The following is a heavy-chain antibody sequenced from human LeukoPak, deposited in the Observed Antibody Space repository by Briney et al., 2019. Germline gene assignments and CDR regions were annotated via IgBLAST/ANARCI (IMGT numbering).Heavy chain of an antibody. CDR2: TYYRSKWYT. CDR3: ARIKQQLADY. CDR1: GDSVSSNSVA. J-gene: IGHJ4*02. Sequence: SQTLSLTCAISGDSVSSNSVAWNWIRQSPSRGLEWLGRTYYRSKWYTDYAESVKSRITINPDTPKNQFSLQLNSVTPEDTAVYYCARIKQQLADYWGQGTLVTVSS. D-gene: IGHD6-13*01. V-gene: IGHV6-1*01.